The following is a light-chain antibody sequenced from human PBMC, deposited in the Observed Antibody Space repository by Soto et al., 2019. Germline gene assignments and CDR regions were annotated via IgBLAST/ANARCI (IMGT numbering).Light chain of an antibody. Sequence: QSALTQPASVSGSPGQSITISCTGTSSDVGGYNYVSWYQHHPGKAPKLMIYEVSNRPSGVSNRFSGSRSGNTASLTMSGLQAEDEADYYCSSYTSSSTLVVFGGGTKLTVL. J-gene: IGLJ2*01. CDR2: EVS. CDR1: SSDVGGYNY. CDR3: SSYTSSSTLVV. V-gene: IGLV2-14*01.